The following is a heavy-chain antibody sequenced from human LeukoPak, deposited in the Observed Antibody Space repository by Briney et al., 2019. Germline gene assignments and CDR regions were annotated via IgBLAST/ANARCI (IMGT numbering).Heavy chain of an antibody. D-gene: IGHD2-2*02. CDR1: GGSISSYY. CDR2: IYTTGST. V-gene: IGHV4-4*07. CDR3: AREGERYCSSTSCYNLDP. Sequence: SETLSLTCTVSGGSISSYYWSWIRQPAGKGLEWIGRIYTTGSTNYNPSLKSRVTMSVDTSKNQFSLKLSSVTAADTAVYYCAREGERYCSSTSCYNLDPWGQGTLVTVSS. J-gene: IGHJ5*02.